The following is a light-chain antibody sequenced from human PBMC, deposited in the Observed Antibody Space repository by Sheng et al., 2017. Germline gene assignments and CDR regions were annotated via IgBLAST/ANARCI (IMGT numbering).Light chain of an antibody. V-gene: IGKV3-15*01. CDR1: QSVSNN. J-gene: IGKJ2*01. CDR3: QQYNYRPPYT. Sequence: EIVMSQSPATLSVSPGERATLSCRASQSVSNNVVWYQQKPGQAPRVLIYGASTRATGIPPRFGGSGSETEFTLTISNLQSEDFATYYCQQYNYRPPYTFGQGTKVE. CDR2: GAS.